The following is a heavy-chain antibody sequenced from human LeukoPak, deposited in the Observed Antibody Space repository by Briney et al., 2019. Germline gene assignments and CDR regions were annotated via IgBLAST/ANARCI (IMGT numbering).Heavy chain of an antibody. V-gene: IGHV3-74*01. D-gene: IGHD3-22*01. CDR2: INTDGSST. CDR1: GFTFSSYW. J-gene: IGHJ1*01. CDR3: AKDVNYYDSSGYSIFQH. Sequence: PGGSLRLSCAASGFTFSSYWMHWVRQAPGKGLAWVSRINTDGSSTSNADSVKGRFTVSRDNAKNTLYLQLSSLRAEDTAVYYCAKDVNYYDSSGYSIFQHWGQGTLVTVSS.